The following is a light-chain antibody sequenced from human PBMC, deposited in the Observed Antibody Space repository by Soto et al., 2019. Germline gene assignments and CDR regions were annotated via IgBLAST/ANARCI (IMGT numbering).Light chain of an antibody. J-gene: IGKJ3*01. CDR3: QQQNTCPYT. CDR2: GAS. CDR1: QSVSTK. Sequence: MVMTQSPATLSVSPGARATLSCRASQSVSTKLAWYQPKPGQAPRLPIHGASTRATGIPARFSGSGSATHFTLTLSRLHSRDNAVYYCQQQNTCPYTCGAGTRVDI. V-gene: IGKV3D-15*01.